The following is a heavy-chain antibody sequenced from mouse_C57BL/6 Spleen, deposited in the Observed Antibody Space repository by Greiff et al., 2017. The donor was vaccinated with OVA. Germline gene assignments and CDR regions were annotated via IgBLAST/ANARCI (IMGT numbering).Heavy chain of an antibody. CDR1: GYTFTSYW. J-gene: IGHJ3*01. CDR2: INPSSGYT. CDR3: AKENYGSEGFAD. D-gene: IGHD1-1*01. V-gene: IGHV1-7*01. Sequence: VQLQQSGAELAKPGASVTLSCKASGYTFTSYWMHWVKQRPGQGLEWIGYINPSSGYTKSNQKFKDKATLTADKSSSTAYMQLSSLTYEDSAVYYCAKENYGSEGFADWGQGTLVTVSA.